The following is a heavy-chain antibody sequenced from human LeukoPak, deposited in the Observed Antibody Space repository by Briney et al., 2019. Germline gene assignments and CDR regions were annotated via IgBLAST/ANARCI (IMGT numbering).Heavy chain of an antibody. Sequence: GGSLRLSCTASGFTFTTYWMAWVRQTPGKGLEWVANIKQDGSEKYYAESVRGRFTISRDNAKNSLYLQMNSPRAEDTAVYYCSNGIYDNSYWGQGTLVTVSS. J-gene: IGHJ4*02. V-gene: IGHV3-7*01. CDR1: GFTFTTYW. D-gene: IGHD2/OR15-2a*01. CDR3: SNGIYDNSY. CDR2: IKQDGSEK.